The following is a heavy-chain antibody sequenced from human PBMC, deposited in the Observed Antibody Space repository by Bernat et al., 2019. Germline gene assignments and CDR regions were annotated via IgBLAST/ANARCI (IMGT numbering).Heavy chain of an antibody. CDR2: IANSCDTT. D-gene: IGHD1-1*01. V-gene: IGHV3-23*01. CDR1: GFTFNKCA. CDR3: AKWSGTTIYYYGMDV. J-gene: IGHJ6*02. Sequence: VQLLESGGGLVQPGGSLRLSCATSGFTFNKCAMSWVRQAPGRGLEWVAGIANSCDTTYYAASVKGRFTISRDYSKSSLYLQMNSLRAEDTAVYYCAKWSGTTIYYYGMDVWGQGTTVTVSS.